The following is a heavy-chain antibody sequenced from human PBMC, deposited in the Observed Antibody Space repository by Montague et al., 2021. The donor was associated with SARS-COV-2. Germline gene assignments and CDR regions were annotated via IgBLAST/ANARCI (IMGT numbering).Heavy chain of an antibody. CDR1: GFSLSTGRVG. CDR2: IYWDDDK. J-gene: IGHJ4*02. Sequence: PALVKSTQTLTLTCSFSGFSLSTGRVGVGWIRQPPGKALEWLALIYWDDDKRYSPSLKSRLTITKDTSKNQVVLTMTNMDPVDTATYYCAHRKVLLGNPYLDSWGQGTLVTVSS. V-gene: IGHV2-5*02. D-gene: IGHD7-27*01. CDR3: AHRKVLLGNPYLDS.